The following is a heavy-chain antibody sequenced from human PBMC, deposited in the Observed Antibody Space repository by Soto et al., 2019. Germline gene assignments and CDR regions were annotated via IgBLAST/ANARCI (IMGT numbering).Heavy chain of an antibody. Sequence: SQTLSLTCAISGDSVSSNTASWNWIRQSPSRGLEWLGRTYFRSKWYNDYAVSVKSRIIINPDTSNNQFTLQLNSVTPEDTAVYFCAKGDNLGPKTGYAFDPWGQGIMVTVSS. CDR3: AKGDNLGPKTGYAFDP. CDR1: GDSVSSNTAS. CDR2: TYFRSKWYN. V-gene: IGHV6-1*01. D-gene: IGHD5-12*01. J-gene: IGHJ5*02.